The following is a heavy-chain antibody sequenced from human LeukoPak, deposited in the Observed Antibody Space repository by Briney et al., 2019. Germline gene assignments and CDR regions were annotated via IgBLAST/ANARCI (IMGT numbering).Heavy chain of an antibody. D-gene: IGHD2-15*01. CDR3: ARQDVVVVAATPDVFDY. CDR1: GGSISSSSYY. CDR2: IYYSGST. V-gene: IGHV4-39*01. J-gene: IGHJ4*02. Sequence: PSETLSLTCTVSGGSISSSSYYWAWIRLPPGKGLQWIGSIYYSGSTYYNPSLKSRVTISVDTSKNQFSLKLSSVTAADTAVYYCARQDVVVVAATPDVFDYWGQGTLVTVSS.